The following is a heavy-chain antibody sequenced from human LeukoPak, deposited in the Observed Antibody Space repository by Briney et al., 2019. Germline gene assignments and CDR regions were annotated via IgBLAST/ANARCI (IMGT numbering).Heavy chain of an antibody. CDR3: ARGDMVRGVIITRAWDYFDY. CDR1: GYSISSGYY. V-gene: IGHV4-38-2*02. D-gene: IGHD3-10*01. J-gene: IGHJ4*02. CDR2: IYHSGST. Sequence: SETLSLTCTVSGYSISSGYYWGWIRQPPGKGLEWIGSIYHSGSTYYNPSLKSRVTISVDTSKNQFSLKLSSVTAADTAVYYCARGDMVRGVIITRAWDYFDYWGQGTLVTVSS.